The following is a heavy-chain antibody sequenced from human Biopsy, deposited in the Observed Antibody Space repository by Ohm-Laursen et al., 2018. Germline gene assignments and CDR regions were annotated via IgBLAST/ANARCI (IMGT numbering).Heavy chain of an antibody. V-gene: IGHV4-59*08. D-gene: IGHD1-26*01. CDR2: IYYTGRT. CDR1: AGTVSGYY. CDR3: ARHAPSYSGSYWRYFDL. J-gene: IGHJ2*01. Sequence: SETLSLTCTVSAGTVSGYYWSWIRQPPGQGLEWIGYIYYTGRTNYNPSLKSRVTISVDTSMNHLSLRLTSVTAADTAVYYFARHAPSYSGSYWRYFDLWGRGTLVTVPS.